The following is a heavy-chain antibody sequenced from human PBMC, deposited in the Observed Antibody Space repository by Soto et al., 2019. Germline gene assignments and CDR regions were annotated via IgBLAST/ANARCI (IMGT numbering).Heavy chain of an antibody. V-gene: IGHV1-18*01. CDR2: ISAYNGNT. CDR1: GYTFTSYG. CDR3: ARVGVMITFGGVIARNIDY. Sequence: ASVKVSCKASGYTFTSYGISWVRQAPGQGLEWMGWISAYNGNTNYAQKLQGRVTMTTDTSTSTAYMELRSLRSDDTAVYYCARVGVMITFGGVIARNIDYWGQGTLVTVSS. J-gene: IGHJ4*02. D-gene: IGHD3-16*02.